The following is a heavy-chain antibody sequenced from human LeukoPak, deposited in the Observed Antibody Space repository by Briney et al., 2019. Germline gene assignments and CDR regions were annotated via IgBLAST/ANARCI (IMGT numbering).Heavy chain of an antibody. CDR3: ARRTYSAAYWKHFDS. D-gene: IGHD1-1*01. CDR1: GGSISSYY. J-gene: IGHJ4*02. V-gene: IGHV4-59*08. Sequence: PSETLSLTCTVSGGSISSYYWSWIRQPPGKGLEWIGYIYHSGSTKYNPSLKSRVTISVDTSKNQFSLKLNSVTAADTALYFCARRTYSAAYWKHFDSCGQGALVTVSS. CDR2: IYHSGST.